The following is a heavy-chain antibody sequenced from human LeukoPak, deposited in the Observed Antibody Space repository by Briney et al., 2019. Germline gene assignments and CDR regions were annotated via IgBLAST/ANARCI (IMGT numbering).Heavy chain of an antibody. D-gene: IGHD3-22*01. CDR2: IWYDGSNK. V-gene: IGHV3-30*02. CDR3: AKSQYSSGYYYVVDY. CDR1: GFTFSSYG. J-gene: IGHJ4*02. Sequence: GGSLRLSCAASGFTFSSYGMHWVRQAPDKGLEWVTVIWYDGSNKYYADSVKGRFTISRDNSKNTLYLQMNSLRAEDTAVYYCAKSQYSSGYYYVVDYWGQGTLVTVSS.